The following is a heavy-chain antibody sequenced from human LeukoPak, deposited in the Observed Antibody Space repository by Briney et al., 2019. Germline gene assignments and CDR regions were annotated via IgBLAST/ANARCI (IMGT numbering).Heavy chain of an antibody. D-gene: IGHD3-16*01. J-gene: IGHJ2*01. CDR3: VRGNGDYLGAPDWYFDL. CDR1: GASMSSYF. Sequence: SETLSLTCNVSGASMSSYFWTWIRQPPGKGLEWIGNIYYSGHAFYNPSLKSRVTILVDTSKRQFSLKVKSVTAADTAVYYCVRGNGDYLGAPDWYFDLWGRGTLVSVS. CDR2: IYYSGHA. V-gene: IGHV4-59*01.